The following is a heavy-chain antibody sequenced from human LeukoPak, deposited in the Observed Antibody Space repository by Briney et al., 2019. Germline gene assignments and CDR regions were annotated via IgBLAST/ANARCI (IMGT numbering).Heavy chain of an antibody. D-gene: IGHD6-13*01. Sequence: GESPKISCKGSGYSFTSYWIGWVRQMPGKGLEWMGIIYPGDSDTRYSPSFQGQVTISADKSISTAYLQWSSLKASDTAMYYCARVMGAAAALYYYGMDVWGQGTTVTVSS. V-gene: IGHV5-51*01. CDR2: IYPGDSDT. J-gene: IGHJ6*02. CDR3: ARVMGAAAALYYYGMDV. CDR1: GYSFTSYW.